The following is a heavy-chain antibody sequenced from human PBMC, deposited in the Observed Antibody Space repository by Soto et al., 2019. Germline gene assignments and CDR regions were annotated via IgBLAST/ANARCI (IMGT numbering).Heavy chain of an antibody. CDR3: AREDRDRETGLVPAAIDGMDV. CDR2: IIPIFGIA. V-gene: IGHV1-69*08. Sequence: QVQLVQSGAEVKKPGSSVKVSCKASRGTFSRYSITWVRQAPGHELEWKGRIIPIFGIASYAQKFQGRVTITADESTSTAYMELSSLRSDDTAVYYCAREDRDRETGLVPAAIDGMDVCGQGTTVTVSS. J-gene: IGHJ6*02. D-gene: IGHD2-2*01. CDR1: RGTFSRYS.